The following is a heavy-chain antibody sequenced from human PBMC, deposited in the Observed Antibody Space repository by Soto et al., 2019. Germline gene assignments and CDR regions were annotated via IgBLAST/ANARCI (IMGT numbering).Heavy chain of an antibody. CDR1: GDSYSISTYS. V-gene: IGHV4-30-2*01. CDR2: IYQSGVT. CDR3: AGMPYPSGLRFDP. J-gene: IGHJ5*02. D-gene: IGHD6-19*01. Sequence: SETMSLTCNMSGDSYSISTYSWSWIRQPPGKALQWIGFIYQSGVTSYNPSLASRVSISLDRSNNQCSLKLKSVTAADKAVSFCAGMPYPSGLRFDPWGPGTLVTVSS.